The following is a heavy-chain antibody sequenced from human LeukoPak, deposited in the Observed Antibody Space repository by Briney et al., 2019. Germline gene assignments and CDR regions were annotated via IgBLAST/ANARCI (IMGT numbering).Heavy chain of an antibody. V-gene: IGHV4-38-2*02. CDR2: IYHSGST. Sequence: KSSETLSLTCTVSGYFISSGYYWGWIRQPPGKGLEWIGSIYHSGSTYYNPSLKSRVTISVDTSKNQFSLKLSSVTAADTAVYYCARDLNVDSSGYLHWFDPWGQGTLVTVSS. D-gene: IGHD3-22*01. J-gene: IGHJ5*02. CDR3: ARDLNVDSSGYLHWFDP. CDR1: GYFISSGYY.